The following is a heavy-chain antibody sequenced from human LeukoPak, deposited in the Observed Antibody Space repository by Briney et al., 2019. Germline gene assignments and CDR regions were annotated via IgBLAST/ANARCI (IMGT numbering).Heavy chain of an antibody. J-gene: IGHJ5*02. D-gene: IGHD2-2*01. CDR2: IYYSGST. Sequence: SETLSLTCTVSGGSVSSGSYYWSWIRQPPGKGLEWIGYIYYSGSTNYNPSLKSRVTISVDTSKNQFSLKLSSVTAADMAVYYCAREALGYCSSTSCYNWFDPWGQGTLVTVSS. CDR1: GGSVSSGSYY. V-gene: IGHV4-61*01. CDR3: AREALGYCSSTSCYNWFDP.